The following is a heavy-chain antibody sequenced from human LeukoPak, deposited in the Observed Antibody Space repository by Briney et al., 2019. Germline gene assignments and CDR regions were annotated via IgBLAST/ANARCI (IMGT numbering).Heavy chain of an antibody. D-gene: IGHD3-10*01. Sequence: GGSLRLSCAASGFTFSDYYMSWIRQAPGKGLEWVSYITSSGSTIYYADSVKGRFTISRDNAKNSLYLQMNSLRAEDTAVYYCARDKYYYDSGNSLRCDHWGQGTLVTVSS. CDR2: ITSSGSTI. CDR1: GFTFSDYY. V-gene: IGHV3-11*01. J-gene: IGHJ4*02. CDR3: ARDKYYYDSGNSLRCDH.